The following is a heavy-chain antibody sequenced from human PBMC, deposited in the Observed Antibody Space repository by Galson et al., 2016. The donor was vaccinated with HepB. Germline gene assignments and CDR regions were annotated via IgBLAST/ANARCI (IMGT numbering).Heavy chain of an antibody. CDR2: ISAKSGDT. J-gene: IGHJ5*01. CDR1: GYKFTNNG. CDR3: ATDVQSRFAS. Sequence: SVKVSCKASGYKFTNNGISWVRQAPGQGLEWLGWISAKSGDTDFATKFQGRVTLTRDTPTSTVYMQLTSLKSDDTAMYYCATDVQSRFASWGQGTLVAVSS. D-gene: IGHD1-1*01. V-gene: IGHV1-18*01.